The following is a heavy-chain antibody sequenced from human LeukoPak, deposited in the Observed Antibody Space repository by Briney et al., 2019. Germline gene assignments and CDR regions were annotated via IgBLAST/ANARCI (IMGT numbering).Heavy chain of an antibody. J-gene: IGHJ3*02. V-gene: IGHV4-30-4*08. CDR1: GGSISSGDYY. CDR3: ARASLGYCSSTSCFGIIGAFDI. D-gene: IGHD2-2*01. CDR2: IYYSGST. Sequence: PSQTLSLTCTVSGGSISSGDYYWSWIRQPPGKGLEWLGYIYYSGSTYYNPSLKSRVTISVDTSKNQFSLKLSSVTAADTAVYYCARASLGYCSSTSCFGIIGAFDIWGQGTMVTVSS.